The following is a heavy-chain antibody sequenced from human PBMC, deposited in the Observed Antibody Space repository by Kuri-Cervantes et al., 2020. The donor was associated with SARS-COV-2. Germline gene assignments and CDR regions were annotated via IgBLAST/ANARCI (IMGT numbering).Heavy chain of an antibody. CDR3: ARAAEGRYYFDY. V-gene: IGHV1-2*02. Sequence: ASVKVSCKASGYTFTAYYMHWVRQAPGQGLEWMGWINPDSGGSNYAQKFQGRVTVTRDTSISTAYMELSRLRSDDTAVYYSARAAEGRYYFDYWGQGTLVTVSS. J-gene: IGHJ4*02. CDR1: GYTFTAYY. CDR2: INPDSGGS.